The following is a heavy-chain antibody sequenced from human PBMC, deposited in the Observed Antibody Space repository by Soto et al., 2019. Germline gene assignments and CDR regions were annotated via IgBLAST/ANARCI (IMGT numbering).Heavy chain of an antibody. CDR3: AKNWVTTSSSSSH. V-gene: IGHV3-23*01. CDR2: ISGTGGST. D-gene: IGHD6-6*01. CDR1: GFTFSTYA. Sequence: EVQLLESGGGLVQPGGSLRLSCAASGFTFSTYAMSWVRQAPGKGLEWVSAISGTGGSTYYSDSVKGRFTISRDNSKNPLYLKMNSVRAEDTAVYYCAKNWVTTSSSSSHWGQGSLVTVSS. J-gene: IGHJ4*02.